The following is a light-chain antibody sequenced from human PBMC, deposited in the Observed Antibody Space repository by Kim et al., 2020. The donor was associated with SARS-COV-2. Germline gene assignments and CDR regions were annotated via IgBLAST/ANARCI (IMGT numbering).Light chain of an antibody. CDR2: GAS. J-gene: IGKJ1*01. V-gene: IGKV3-20*01. CDR1: QSSSGNY. CDR3: HQYGSSPRT. Sequence: SPGESATLSCRASQSSSGNYLAWYQQKPGQAPRLLIYGASSRATGIPDRFSGSGSGTDFSLTISRLEPEDFAVYFCHQYGSSPRTFGQGTKVDIK.